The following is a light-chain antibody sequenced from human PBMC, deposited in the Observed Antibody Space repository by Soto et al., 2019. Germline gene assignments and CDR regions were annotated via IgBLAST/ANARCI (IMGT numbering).Light chain of an antibody. CDR2: GAS. CDR3: QQYNNWPIT. CDR1: QSVGSN. V-gene: IGKV3-15*01. Sequence: DIVMTQSPATLSVSPGERATVSCRASQSVGSNLAWYQQKAGQAPSLLIYGASTRATGVPARFSGSGSGTEFTLTLSSLQSEDFAVYYCQQYNNWPITVGQGTRREIK. J-gene: IGKJ5*01.